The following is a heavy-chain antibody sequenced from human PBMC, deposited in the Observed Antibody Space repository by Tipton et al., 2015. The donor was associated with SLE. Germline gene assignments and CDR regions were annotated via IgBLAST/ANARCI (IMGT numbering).Heavy chain of an antibody. CDR2: IYTSGST. J-gene: IGHJ6*03. V-gene: IGHV4-4*08. CDR3: ARAGAPYTILEGAMDV. Sequence: LRLSCAASGFTFSNAWMSWVRQAPGKGLEWIGYIYTSGSTNYNPSLKSRVTISVDTSKNQFSLKLSSVTAADTAVYYCARAGAPYTILEGAMDVWGKGTTVTVSS. D-gene: IGHD3-3*01. CDR1: GFTFSNAW.